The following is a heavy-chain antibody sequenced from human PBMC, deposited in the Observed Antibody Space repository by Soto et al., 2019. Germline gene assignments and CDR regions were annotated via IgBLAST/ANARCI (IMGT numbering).Heavy chain of an antibody. CDR1: GLPFSTST. Sequence: GPLRLSSAASGLPFSTSTMTGVGQAPGKGLEWVANIKQYGSEKYYVDPVKGRFTISRDNAKNSLYLQMNSLRAEDKAVYYCARDPTLRLYDMLTGYYTGAYYYGMDVWGQGTTGTVSS. J-gene: IGHJ6*02. V-gene: IGHV3-7*01. D-gene: IGHD3-9*01. CDR3: ARDPTLRLYDMLTGYYTGAYYYGMDV. CDR2: IKQYGSEK.